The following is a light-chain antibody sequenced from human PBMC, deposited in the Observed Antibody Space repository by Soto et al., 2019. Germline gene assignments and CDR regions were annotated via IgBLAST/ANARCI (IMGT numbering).Light chain of an antibody. CDR2: GAS. Sequence: EIVLTQSPGTLSLSPVERATLSCRASQSITSNSLAWYQQKPGQAPRLLMYGASSRATGIPDRFSGSGSGTDFTLTIIRLEPEDFAVYYCQQYGSSPRTFGQGTKVEIK. CDR3: QQYGSSPRT. V-gene: IGKV3-20*01. J-gene: IGKJ1*01. CDR1: QSITSNS.